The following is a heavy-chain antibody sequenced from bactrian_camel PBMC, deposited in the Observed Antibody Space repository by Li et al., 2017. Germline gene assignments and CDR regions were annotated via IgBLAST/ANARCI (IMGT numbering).Heavy chain of an antibody. V-gene: IGHV3S6*01. CDR1: GFTFSNVG. D-gene: IGHD2*01. J-gene: IGHJ6*01. CDR3: TAEEDVEYCSGGYCPDFGY. CDR2: IYSDGSNT. Sequence: HVQLVESGGGLVQPGGSLRLSCAAFGFTFSNVGMHWVRQCPGKGLEWVAGIYSDGSNTYFADSVKGRFTISRDNSKNTLFLQMASMKSDDTAVYYCTAEEDVEYCSGGYCPDFGYWGQGTQVTVS.